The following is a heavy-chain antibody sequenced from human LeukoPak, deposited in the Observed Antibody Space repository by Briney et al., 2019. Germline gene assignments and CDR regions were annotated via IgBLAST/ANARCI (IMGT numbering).Heavy chain of an antibody. CDR3: AKGVGSSSSNPIDY. D-gene: IGHD6-13*01. Sequence: PGGSLRLSCSASGFPFSSYAMHWVRQAPGKGLEYVSAISGSGDITYYADSLKGRFTISRDNSKNTLYLQMNSLRAEDTAVYYCAKGVGSSSSNPIDYWGQGTLVTVSS. CDR2: ISGSGDIT. J-gene: IGHJ4*02. CDR1: GFPFSSYA. V-gene: IGHV3-64*04.